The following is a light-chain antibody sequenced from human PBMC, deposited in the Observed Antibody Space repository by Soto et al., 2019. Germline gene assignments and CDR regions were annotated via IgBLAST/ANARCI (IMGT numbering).Light chain of an antibody. V-gene: IGKV3-15*01. Sequence: EIVMTQSPATLSVSPGERATLSCRASQSVSSNLVWYQQKPGQAPRLLIYGASIRATGILAWFSGSGSGTEFTITISSLQSDDFADYYCQQYNTWPRTFGQGTKLEIK. J-gene: IGKJ2*01. CDR1: QSVSSN. CDR3: QQYNTWPRT. CDR2: GAS.